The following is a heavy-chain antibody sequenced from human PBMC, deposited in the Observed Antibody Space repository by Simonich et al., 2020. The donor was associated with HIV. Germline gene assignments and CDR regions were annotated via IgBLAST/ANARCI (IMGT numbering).Heavy chain of an antibody. CDR2: INNSGST. J-gene: IGHJ4*02. Sequence: QVQLQQWGAGLLKPSETLSLTCAVFGGSFSGYYWSWIRQPPGKGLEWVGEINNSGSTDYNPALKSRVTISVDTSKNQFSLKLSSVTAADTGVYYCARRTGYDLDSWGQGTLVTVSS. CDR3: ARRTGYDLDS. CDR1: GGSFSGYY. V-gene: IGHV4-34*02. D-gene: IGHD5-12*01.